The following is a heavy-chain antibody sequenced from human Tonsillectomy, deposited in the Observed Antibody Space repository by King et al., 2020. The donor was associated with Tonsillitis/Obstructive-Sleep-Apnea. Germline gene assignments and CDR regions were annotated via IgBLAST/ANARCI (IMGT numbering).Heavy chain of an antibody. V-gene: IGHV3-15*01. CDR2: IKSKTDGGTT. CDR1: GFTFSNAW. J-gene: IGHJ3*02. CDR3: PVCSSTSCYSYAFDI. D-gene: IGHD2-2*01. Sequence: VQLVQSGGGLVKPGGSLRLSCAASGFTFSNAWMSWVRQAPGKGLEWVGRIKSKTDGGTTDYAAPVKGRFTISRDDSKNTLYLQMNSLKTEDTAVYYCPVCSSTSCYSYAFDIWGAGTVVTVSS.